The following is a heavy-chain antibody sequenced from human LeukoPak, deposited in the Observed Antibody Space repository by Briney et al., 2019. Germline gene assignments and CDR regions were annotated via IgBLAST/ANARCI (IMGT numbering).Heavy chain of an antibody. CDR2: IKQDGSEK. Sequence: PGGSLRLSCAASGFTFSSYWMSWVRQAPGKGLEWVANIKQDGSEKYYVDSVKGRFTISRDNAKNSLYLQMNSLRAEDTAVYYCARSGLYSYGYYYYYYMDVWGKGTTVTVSS. CDR1: GFTFSSYW. J-gene: IGHJ6*03. D-gene: IGHD5-18*01. CDR3: ARSGLYSYGYYYYYYMDV. V-gene: IGHV3-7*01.